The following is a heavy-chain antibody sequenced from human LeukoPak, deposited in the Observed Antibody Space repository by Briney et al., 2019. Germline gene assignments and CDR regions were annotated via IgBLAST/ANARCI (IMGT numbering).Heavy chain of an antibody. J-gene: IGHJ3*02. Sequence: PGGSLRLSCAASGLSFSSYAMSWVRKAPGKGLEWASVIGGGPGNTYYTDSVQGRFTISTDNSKNTLYLQMNSLRAEDTAVYYCAKYPGYSYGYGIGAFDIWGQGTMVTVSS. CDR2: IGGGPGNT. CDR3: AKYPGYSYGYGIGAFDI. D-gene: IGHD5-18*01. CDR1: GLSFSSYA. V-gene: IGHV3-23*01.